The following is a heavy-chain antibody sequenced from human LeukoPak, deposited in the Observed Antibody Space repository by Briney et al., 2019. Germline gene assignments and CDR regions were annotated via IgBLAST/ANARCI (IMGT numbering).Heavy chain of an antibody. Sequence: GGSLRLSCAGSGFTFINAWMSWVRQAPGKGLEWVGRIKSKTDGGTTDYAAPVKGRFTISRDDSKNTLYLQMNSLKTEDTAVYYCTTYYYDSSGPLDAFDIWGQGTMVTVSS. J-gene: IGHJ3*02. D-gene: IGHD3-22*01. CDR1: GFTFINAW. CDR3: TTYYYDSSGPLDAFDI. V-gene: IGHV3-15*01. CDR2: IKSKTDGGTT.